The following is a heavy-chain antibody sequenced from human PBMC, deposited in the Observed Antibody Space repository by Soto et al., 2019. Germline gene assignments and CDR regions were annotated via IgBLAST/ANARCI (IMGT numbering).Heavy chain of an antibody. V-gene: IGHV1-69*02. CDR3: ARVFYDILTGYYNWFDP. Sequence: QVPLVQSGAEVKKPGSSVKVSCKASGGTFSSYTISWVRQAPGQGLEWMGRIIPILGIANYAQKFQGRVTITADKSTSTAYMELSSLRSEDTAVYYCARVFYDILTGYYNWFDPWGQGTLVTVSS. CDR2: IIPILGIA. CDR1: GGTFSSYT. D-gene: IGHD3-9*01. J-gene: IGHJ5*02.